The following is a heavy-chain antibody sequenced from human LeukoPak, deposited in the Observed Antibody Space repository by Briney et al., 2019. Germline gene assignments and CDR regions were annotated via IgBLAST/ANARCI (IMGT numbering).Heavy chain of an antibody. V-gene: IGHV1-69*13. CDR2: IIPIFGTA. J-gene: IGHJ4*02. CDR1: GGTFNSYA. CDR3: ARVGDFWSGYYRPFDY. Sequence: ASVKVSCKASGGTFNSYAISWVRQAPGQGLEWMGGIIPIFGTANYAQKFQGRVTITADESTSTAYMELSSLRSEDTAVYYCARVGDFWSGYYRPFDYWGQGTLVTVSS. D-gene: IGHD3-3*01.